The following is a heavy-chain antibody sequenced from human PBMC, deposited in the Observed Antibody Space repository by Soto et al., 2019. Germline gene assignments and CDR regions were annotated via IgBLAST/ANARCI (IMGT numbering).Heavy chain of an antibody. CDR1: GYSFTSYW. Sequence: LGESLKISCKGSGYSFTSYWISWVRQMPGKGLEWMGRIDPSDSYTNYSPSFQGHVTISADKSISTAYLQWSSLKASDTAMYYCARHKPTLGYCSSTSCYLMDVWGQGTTVTVSS. V-gene: IGHV5-10-1*01. CDR2: IDPSDSYT. CDR3: ARHKPTLGYCSSTSCYLMDV. D-gene: IGHD2-2*01. J-gene: IGHJ6*02.